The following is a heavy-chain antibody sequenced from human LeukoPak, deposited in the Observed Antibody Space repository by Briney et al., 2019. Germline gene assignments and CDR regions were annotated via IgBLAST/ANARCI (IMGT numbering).Heavy chain of an antibody. D-gene: IGHD1-26*01. CDR2: ISYDGSKK. Sequence: GRSLRLSCVASGFTFSSYGMHWVRQAPGKGLEWVAVISYDGSKKYYADSVKGRFTISRDNSKNSLYLQMNSLRPEDTAVYYCARGVGATMRSFFDYWGQGTLVTVSS. CDR3: ARGVGATMRSFFDY. J-gene: IGHJ4*02. CDR1: GFTFSSYG. V-gene: IGHV3-30*03.